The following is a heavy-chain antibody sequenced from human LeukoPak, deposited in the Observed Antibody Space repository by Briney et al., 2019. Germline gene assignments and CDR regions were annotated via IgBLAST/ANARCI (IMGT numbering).Heavy chain of an antibody. D-gene: IGHD3-10*01. V-gene: IGHV4-31*03. CDR2: IYYSGST. J-gene: IGHJ6*04. CDR1: GGSISSGGYY. CDR3: GRGGYYYYYGRDV. Sequence: PSETLSLTCTVSGGSISSGGYYWSWIRQHPGKGLEWIGYIYYSGSTSYNPSLKSRVTISVDTSKNQFSLKLSALTAADTAVYYCGRGGYYYYYGRDVWGKGTTVTVSS.